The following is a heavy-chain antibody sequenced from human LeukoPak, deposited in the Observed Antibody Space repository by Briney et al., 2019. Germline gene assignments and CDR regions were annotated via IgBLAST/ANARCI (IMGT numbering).Heavy chain of an antibody. Sequence: GGSLRLSCAASGFTFTNAWMNWVRQAPGKGLEWVSAISGDSGGTYYADSVKGRFTISRDNSKSTLYLQMNSLGAEDTAVYYCAKGSAAARPYYFDSWGQGTLVTVSS. J-gene: IGHJ4*02. CDR2: ISGDSGGT. CDR1: GFTFTNAW. D-gene: IGHD6-25*01. CDR3: AKGSAAARPYYFDS. V-gene: IGHV3-23*01.